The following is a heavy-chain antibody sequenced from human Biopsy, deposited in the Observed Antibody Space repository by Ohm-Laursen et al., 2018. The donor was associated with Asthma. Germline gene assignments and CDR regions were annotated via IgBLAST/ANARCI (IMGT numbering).Heavy chain of an antibody. CDR2: INSVFGTT. CDR3: ARKAGSCISRTCYSLDF. CDR1: GGTFNTYV. V-gene: IGHV1-69*13. D-gene: IGHD2-2*01. Sequence: SVKVSCKSLGGTFNTYVIGWVRQAPGQGLAWTGGINSVFGTTTYPQKFQDRVTITADDSTSTAYMELSSLRSEDAAVYYCARKAGSCISRTCYSLDFWGQGTLVTVSS. J-gene: IGHJ4*02.